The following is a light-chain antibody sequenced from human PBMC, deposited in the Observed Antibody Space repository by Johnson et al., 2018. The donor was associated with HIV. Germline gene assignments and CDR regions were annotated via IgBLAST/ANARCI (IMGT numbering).Light chain of an antibody. CDR2: ESN. J-gene: IGLJ1*01. CDR3: GTWDSSLSAIYV. V-gene: IGLV1-51*02. CDR1: GSNIGNNY. Sequence: QSVLTQPPSVSAAPGQKVTISCSGSGSNIGNNYVSWYQQLPGTAPKLLIYESNRRPSGIPDRFSGSKSGTSATLRITGLQTGDEADYYCGTWDSSLSAIYVFGTGTKVTVL.